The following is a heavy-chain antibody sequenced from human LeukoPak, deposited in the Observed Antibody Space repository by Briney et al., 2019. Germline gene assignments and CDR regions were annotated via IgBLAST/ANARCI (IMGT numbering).Heavy chain of an antibody. V-gene: IGHV3-23*01. J-gene: IGHJ4*02. Sequence: GGSLRLSCAASGFTFSSYWMRWVRQAPGKGLEWVSAISGSGGSTYYADSVKGRFTISRDNSKNTLYLQMNSLRAEDTAVYYCAKASLDFWSGYSYFDYWGQGTLVTVSS. CDR3: AKASLDFWSGYSYFDY. CDR1: GFTFSSYW. CDR2: ISGSGGST. D-gene: IGHD3-3*01.